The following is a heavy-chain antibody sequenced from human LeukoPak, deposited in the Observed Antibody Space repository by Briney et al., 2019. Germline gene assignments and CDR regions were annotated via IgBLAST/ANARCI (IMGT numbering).Heavy chain of an antibody. CDR2: IYTSGST. CDR3: ARLITGHNWFDP. V-gene: IGHV4-61*02. CDR1: GGSISSGSYY. Sequence: SETLSLTCTVSGGSISSGSYYWSWIRQPAGKGLEWIGRIYTSGSTNYNPSLKSRVTISVDTSKNQFSLKLSSVTAADTAVYYCARLITGHNWFDPWGQGTLVTVSS. D-gene: IGHD3-16*01. J-gene: IGHJ5*02.